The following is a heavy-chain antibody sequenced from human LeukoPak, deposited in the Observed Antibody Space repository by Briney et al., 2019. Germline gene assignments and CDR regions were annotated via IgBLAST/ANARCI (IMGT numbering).Heavy chain of an antibody. J-gene: IGHJ6*03. CDR1: GFTFSSYW. D-gene: IGHD5-18*01. CDR2: IKQDGSEK. CDR3: ARDTAHLQSYYYYMDV. Sequence: SGGSLRLSCAASGFTFSSYWMSWVRQAPGKGLEWVANIKQDGSEKYYVDSVKGRFTISRDNAKNSLYLQMNSLRAEDTAVYYCARDTAHLQSYYYYMDVWGKGTTVTVSS. V-gene: IGHV3-7*01.